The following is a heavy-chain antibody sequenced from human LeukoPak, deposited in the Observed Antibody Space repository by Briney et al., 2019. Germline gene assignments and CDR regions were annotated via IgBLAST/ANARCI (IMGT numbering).Heavy chain of an antibody. CDR3: ARFEYCSGGSCYSNDAFDI. D-gene: IGHD2-15*01. Sequence: PSETLSLTCTVSGDSISGYYWSWLRQPPGKELEYIGYIFYTGSTKYNPSLKSRVTISVDTSTNQLSLKLTSLTAADTAVYYCARFEYCSGGSCYSNDAFDIWGQGTMVTVSS. CDR1: GDSISGYY. CDR2: IFYTGST. V-gene: IGHV4-59*08. J-gene: IGHJ3*02.